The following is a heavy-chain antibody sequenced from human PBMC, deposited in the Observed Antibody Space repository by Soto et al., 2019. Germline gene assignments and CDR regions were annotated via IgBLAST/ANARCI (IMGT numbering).Heavy chain of an antibody. CDR2: IYYSGST. D-gene: IGHD3-3*01. J-gene: IGHJ4*02. Sequence: SETLSLTCTVSGGSISSYYWSWIRQPPGKGLEWIGYIYYSGSTNYNPSLKSRVTISVDTSKNQFSLKLSSVTAADTAVYYCARAGTSGYDFWSGYYTAFDYWGQGTLVPVPQ. CDR1: GGSISSYY. V-gene: IGHV4-59*01. CDR3: ARAGTSGYDFWSGYYTAFDY.